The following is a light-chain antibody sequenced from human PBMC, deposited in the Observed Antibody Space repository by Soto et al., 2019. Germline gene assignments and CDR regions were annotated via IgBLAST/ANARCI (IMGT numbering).Light chain of an antibody. CDR1: SSDVGGYNY. Sequence: QSALTQPASVSGSPGQSITISCTGTSSDVGGYNYLSWYQQHPGKPPKVMIFEVHNRPSGVSNRFSGSKSGNTASLTISGLQAEDEADYYCSSYTSSGTPVFGGGTKLTVL. V-gene: IGLV2-14*01. J-gene: IGLJ3*02. CDR2: EVH. CDR3: SSYTSSGTPV.